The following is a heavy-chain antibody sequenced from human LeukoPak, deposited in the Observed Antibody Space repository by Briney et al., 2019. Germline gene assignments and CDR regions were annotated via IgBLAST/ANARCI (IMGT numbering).Heavy chain of an antibody. CDR2: INHSGST. J-gene: IGHJ6*03. CDR3: ATAYYDFWSGYPSYMDV. Sequence: SETLSLTCAVYGGSFSGYYWSWIRQPPGKGLEWIGEINHSGSTNCNLSLKSRVTISVDTSKNQFSLKLSSVTAADTAVYYCATAYYDFWSGYPSYMDVWGKGTTVTVSS. D-gene: IGHD3-3*01. CDR1: GGSFSGYY. V-gene: IGHV4-34*01.